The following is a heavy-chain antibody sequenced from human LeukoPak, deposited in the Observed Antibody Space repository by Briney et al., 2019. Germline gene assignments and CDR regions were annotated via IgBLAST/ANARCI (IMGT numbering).Heavy chain of an antibody. D-gene: IGHD3-10*01. CDR1: GFTVSSNY. CDR2: IYSGGST. J-gene: IGHJ3*02. Sequence: GGSLRLSCAASGFTVSSNYMSWVRQAPGRGLEWVSVIYSGGSTYYADSVKGRFTISRDNSKNTLYLQMNSLRAEDTALYYCAKDSAAYYYAPDAFDIWGQGTMVTVSS. V-gene: IGHV3-53*05. CDR3: AKDSAAYYYAPDAFDI.